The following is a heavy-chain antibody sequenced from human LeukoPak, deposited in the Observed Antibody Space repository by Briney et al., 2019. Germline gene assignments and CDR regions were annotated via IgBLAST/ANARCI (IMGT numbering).Heavy chain of an antibody. V-gene: IGHV3-23*01. D-gene: IGHD1-26*01. J-gene: IGHJ4*02. Sequence: PGGSLRLSCAASGFTFSSYWMSWVRQAPGKGLEWVSAISGSGGSTYYADSVKGRFTISRDNSKNTPYLQMDSLRAEDTAVYYCAKDRRGVVGTTTGYFDYWGQGTLVTVSS. CDR3: AKDRRGVVGTTTGYFDY. CDR2: ISGSGGST. CDR1: GFTFSSYW.